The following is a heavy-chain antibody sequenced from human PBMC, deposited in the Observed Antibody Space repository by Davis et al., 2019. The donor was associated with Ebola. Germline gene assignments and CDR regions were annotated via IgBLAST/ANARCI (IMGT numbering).Heavy chain of an antibody. CDR2: ISSSSSYI. J-gene: IGHJ6*02. D-gene: IGHD3/OR15-3a*01. CDR3: ARAGEYSNFWTGHYYFYHMDV. CDR1: GFTFSSYE. Sequence: GGSLRLSCAASGFTFSSYEMNWVRQAPGKGLEWVSYISSSSSYIYYADSVEGRFTLSRDNAKNSLYLQMNSLRPEDTAVYYCARAGEYSNFWTGHYYFYHMDVWGQGTTVTVSS. V-gene: IGHV3-21*05.